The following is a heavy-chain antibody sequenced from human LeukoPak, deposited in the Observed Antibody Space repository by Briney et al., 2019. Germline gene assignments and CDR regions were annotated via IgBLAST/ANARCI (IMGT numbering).Heavy chain of an antibody. J-gene: IGHJ6*02. Sequence: GGSLRLSCAASGFTFSSSEMNWVRQAPGRGLEWVSYISSSGSTIYYADSVKGRFTISRDNAKNSLYLQMSSLRAEDTAVYYCARDKVATIKFGGCYYGMDVWGQGTTVTVSS. V-gene: IGHV3-48*03. D-gene: IGHD5-12*01. CDR2: ISSSGSTI. CDR3: ARDKVATIKFGGCYYGMDV. CDR1: GFTFSSSE.